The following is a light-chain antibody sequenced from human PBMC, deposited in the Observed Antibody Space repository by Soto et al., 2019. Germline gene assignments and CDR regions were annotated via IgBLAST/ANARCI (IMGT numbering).Light chain of an antibody. CDR3: QSYDSSLSGSMV. V-gene: IGLV1-40*01. CDR1: SSNIGAGYD. Sequence: QSVLTQPPSVSGAPGQRVTISCTGSSSNIGAGYDVHWYQQLPRTAPKLLIYGNSNRPSGVPDRFSGSKSGTSASLAITGLQAEDEADYYCQSYDSSLSGSMVFGGGTKLTVL. J-gene: IGLJ2*01. CDR2: GNS.